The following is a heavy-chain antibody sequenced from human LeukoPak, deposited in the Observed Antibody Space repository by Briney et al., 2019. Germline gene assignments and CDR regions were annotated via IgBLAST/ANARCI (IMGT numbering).Heavy chain of an antibody. CDR1: GFTFSNYA. J-gene: IGHJ4*02. Sequence: PGGSLRLSCAASGFTFSNYAMNWVRQAPGKGLEWVSAISGSGGSTYYADSVKGRFTISRDNSKNTLYLQMNSLRAEDTAVYFCAKDRSPFEYWGQGTLVTVSS. V-gene: IGHV3-23*01. CDR2: ISGSGGST. CDR3: AKDRSPFEY.